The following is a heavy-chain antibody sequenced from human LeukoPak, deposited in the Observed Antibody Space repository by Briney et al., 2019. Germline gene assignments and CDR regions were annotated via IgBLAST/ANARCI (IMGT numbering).Heavy chain of an antibody. CDR3: AKRPSDYGDYVSYFDY. J-gene: IGHJ4*02. D-gene: IGHD4-17*01. Sequence: PGGSLRLSCVASGFTFSDYWMHWVRQAPGKGLEWVGVISDDGRRKDYADSVKGRFTISRDNSRDTLYLQMNSLRAEDTAVYYCAKRPSDYGDYVSYFDYWGQGTLVTVSS. CDR2: ISDDGRRK. V-gene: IGHV3-30*18. CDR1: GFTFSDYW.